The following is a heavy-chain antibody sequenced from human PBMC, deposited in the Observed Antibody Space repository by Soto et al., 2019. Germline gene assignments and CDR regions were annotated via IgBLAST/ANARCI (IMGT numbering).Heavy chain of an antibody. J-gene: IGHJ6*02. CDR2: ITNSNSYT. CDR3: ARDIVVVVAATAYYYGMDV. D-gene: IGHD2-15*01. CDR1: GFSFSDYY. Sequence: GGSLRLSSAASGFSFSDYYMSWIRQAPGKGLEWVSFITNSNSYTNYGDSVKGRFTISRDNAKNSLYLQMNSLRAEDTAVYYCARDIVVVVAATAYYYGMDVWGQGTTVTV. V-gene: IGHV3-11*06.